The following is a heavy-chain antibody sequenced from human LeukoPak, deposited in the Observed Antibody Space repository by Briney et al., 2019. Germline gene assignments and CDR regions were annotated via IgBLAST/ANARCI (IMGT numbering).Heavy chain of an antibody. D-gene: IGHD3-22*01. Sequence: SETLSLTCTVSGGSISSSSYYWGWIRQPPGKGLEWIGSIYYSGSTYCNPSLKSRVTISVDTSKNQFSLKLSSVTAADTAVYYCARDGEDYYDSSGYYYMDYWGQGTLVTVSS. V-gene: IGHV4-39*07. CDR1: GGSISSSSYY. CDR2: IYYSGST. J-gene: IGHJ4*02. CDR3: ARDGEDYYDSSGYYYMDY.